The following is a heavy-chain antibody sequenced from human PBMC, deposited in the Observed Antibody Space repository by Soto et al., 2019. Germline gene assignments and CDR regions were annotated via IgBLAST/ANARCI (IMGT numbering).Heavy chain of an antibody. V-gene: IGHV5-51*01. CDR2: IYPGDSDT. Sequence: GESLKISCKGSGYSFTSYWIGWVRQMPGKGLEWMGIIYPGDSDTRYSPSFQGQVTISADKSISTAYLQWSSLKASDTAMYYCARLTKNINWPDRENAFDIWGQGTMVTVSS. CDR3: ARLTKNINWPDRENAFDI. D-gene: IGHD1-20*01. CDR1: GYSFTSYW. J-gene: IGHJ3*02.